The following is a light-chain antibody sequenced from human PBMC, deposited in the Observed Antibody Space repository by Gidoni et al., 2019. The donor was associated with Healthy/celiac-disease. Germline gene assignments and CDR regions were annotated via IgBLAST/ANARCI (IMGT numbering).Light chain of an antibody. J-gene: IGKJ1*01. CDR1: QSISSY. V-gene: IGKV1-39*01. CDR3: QQSYSTPPA. Sequence: IHMIHSTSFVSSSVGDRLTITCRASQSISSYLNWYQQKPGKAPKLLIYAASSLQSGVPSRFSGSGSGTDFTLTISSLQPEDFATYYCQQSYSTPPAFGQGTKVEIK. CDR2: AAS.